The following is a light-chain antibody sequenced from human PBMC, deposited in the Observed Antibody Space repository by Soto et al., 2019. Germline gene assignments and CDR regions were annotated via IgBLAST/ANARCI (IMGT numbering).Light chain of an antibody. CDR2: GNS. V-gene: IGLV1-40*01. Sequence: QSVLTQPPSVSGAPGQRVTISCTGSSSNIGAGYDVHWYQQLPGTAPKLLIYGNSNRPSGVPDRFSGSKSGTSASLAITGLQDEDEADYDCQSSDSSLSGVVFGGGTQLTVL. J-gene: IGLJ2*01. CDR1: SSNIGAGYD. CDR3: QSSDSSLSGVV.